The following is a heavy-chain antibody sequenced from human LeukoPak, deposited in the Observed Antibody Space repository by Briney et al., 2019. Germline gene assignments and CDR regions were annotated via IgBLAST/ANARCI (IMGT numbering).Heavy chain of an antibody. D-gene: IGHD5-12*01. CDR3: ASDSGYDSHYYYYMDV. CDR1: GGTFSSYA. Sequence: ASVKVSCKASGGTFSSYAISWVRQAPGQGLEWMGGIIPIFGTANYAQKFQGRVTITADKSTSTAYMELSSLRSEDTAVYYCASDSGYDSHYYYYMDVWGKGTTVTVSS. V-gene: IGHV1-69*06. J-gene: IGHJ6*03. CDR2: IIPIFGTA.